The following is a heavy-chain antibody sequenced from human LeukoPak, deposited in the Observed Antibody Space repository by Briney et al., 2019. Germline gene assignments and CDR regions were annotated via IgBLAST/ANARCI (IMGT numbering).Heavy chain of an antibody. CDR3: AKAGGSGYYNDAFDI. Sequence: GGSLRLSCAASGFTFSDYYMSWIRQAPGKGLEWVSYISSSGSTIYYADSVKGRFTISRDNAKNSLYLQMNSLRAEDTASYYCAKAGGSGYYNDAFDIWGQGTMVTVSS. D-gene: IGHD3-22*01. CDR2: ISSSGSTI. J-gene: IGHJ3*02. V-gene: IGHV3-11*01. CDR1: GFTFSDYY.